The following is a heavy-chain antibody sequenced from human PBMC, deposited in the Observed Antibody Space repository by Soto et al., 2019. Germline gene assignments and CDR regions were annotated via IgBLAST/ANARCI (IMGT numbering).Heavy chain of an antibody. CDR3: ASDVRDGYNLVDY. Sequence: GGSLRLSCAASGFTFSNYNMNWVRQAPGKGLEWVSYISTSSSPIYYADSVKGRFTISRDNAKNSLYLQMNSLRAEDTAVYYCASDVRDGYNLVDYWGQGTLVTVSS. CDR2: ISTSSSPI. V-gene: IGHV3-48*01. D-gene: IGHD5-12*01. J-gene: IGHJ4*02. CDR1: GFTFSNYN.